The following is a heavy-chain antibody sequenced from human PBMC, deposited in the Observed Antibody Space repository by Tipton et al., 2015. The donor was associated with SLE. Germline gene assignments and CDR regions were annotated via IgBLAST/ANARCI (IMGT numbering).Heavy chain of an antibody. J-gene: IGHJ4*02. CDR3: AKLQLWYFDS. CDR1: GGSISSSSYY. Sequence: TLSLTCTVSGGSISSSSYYWGWIRQPPGKGLEWIGSIYYSGSTNYNPSLKSRVTISVDTSKNQFSLKLSSVTAADTAVYYCAKLQLWYFDSWGQGTLVTVSS. D-gene: IGHD5-18*01. CDR2: IYYSGST. V-gene: IGHV4-39*07.